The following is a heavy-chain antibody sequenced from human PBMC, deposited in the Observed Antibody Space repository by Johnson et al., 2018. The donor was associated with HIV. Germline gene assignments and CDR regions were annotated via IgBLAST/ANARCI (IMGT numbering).Heavy chain of an antibody. CDR3: ARIEYSNYEEAFDI. CDR1: GFTFSSYA. CDR2: ISSNGGST. J-gene: IGHJ3*02. D-gene: IGHD4-11*01. V-gene: IGHV3-23*04. Sequence: VQLVESGGGLVQPGGSLRLSCAASGFTFSSYAMSLVRQAPGKGLEWVSAISSNGGSTYYANSVKGRFTISRDNSKNTLYLQMNSLRAEDTAVYYCARIEYSNYEEAFDIWGQGTMVTVSS.